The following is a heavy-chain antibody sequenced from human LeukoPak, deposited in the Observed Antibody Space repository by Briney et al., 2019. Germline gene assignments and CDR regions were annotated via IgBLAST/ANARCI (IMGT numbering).Heavy chain of an antibody. V-gene: IGHV4-59*01. CDR2: IYYSGST. CDR1: GGSFSGYY. CDR3: ARGRWLQLPDY. J-gene: IGHJ4*02. Sequence: SETLSLTCAVYGGSFSGYYWSWIRQPPGKGLEWIGSIYYSGSTNYNPSLKSRVTISLDTSKNQFSLKLSSVTAADTAVYYCARGRWLQLPDYWGQGTLVTVSS. D-gene: IGHD5-24*01.